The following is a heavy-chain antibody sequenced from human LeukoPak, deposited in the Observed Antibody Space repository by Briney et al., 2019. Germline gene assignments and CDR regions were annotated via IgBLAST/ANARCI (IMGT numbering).Heavy chain of an antibody. CDR1: GDSITSYY. CDR3: ADYLWGSYRAFQH. V-gene: IGHV4-59*01. J-gene: IGHJ1*01. CDR2: IYYSGST. Sequence: PSETLSLTCTVSGDSITSYYWSWIRQPPGKALEWIGYIYYSGSTNYNPSLKSRVTISVDTSKNQFSLKLSSVTAADTAVYYCADYLWGSYRAFQHWGQGALVTVFS. D-gene: IGHD3-16*02.